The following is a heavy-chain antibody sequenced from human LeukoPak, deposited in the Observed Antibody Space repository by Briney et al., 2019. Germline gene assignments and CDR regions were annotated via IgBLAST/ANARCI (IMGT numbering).Heavy chain of an antibody. V-gene: IGHV4-39*07. CDR2: GDYSGGT. CDR1: GYSISSVKDY. D-gene: IGHD6-19*01. CDR3: AKEDGEEYSSGWYKRNYFDN. Sequence: SETLSLTCTVSGYSISSVKDYWAWIRQPPGKGLEWIATGDYSGGTYYNPSLESRVTISADMSKNQVSLKLSSVTAADTAVYYCAKEDGEEYSSGWYKRNYFDNWGQGTRVTVSS. J-gene: IGHJ4*02.